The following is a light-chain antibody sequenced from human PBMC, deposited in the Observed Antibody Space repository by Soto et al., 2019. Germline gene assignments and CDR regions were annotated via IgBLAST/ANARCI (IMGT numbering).Light chain of an antibody. CDR2: GAF. CDR3: QQYNDWPLT. Sequence: EVVLTQSPGTPSLSPEERATLSCRASQSVSSYLAWYQQKPGQAPSLLIYGAFTRATGIPARFSGTGSGTEFTLTISSLQSEDFALYYCQQYNDWPLTFGQGTKVDI. CDR1: QSVSSY. J-gene: IGKJ1*01. V-gene: IGKV3-15*01.